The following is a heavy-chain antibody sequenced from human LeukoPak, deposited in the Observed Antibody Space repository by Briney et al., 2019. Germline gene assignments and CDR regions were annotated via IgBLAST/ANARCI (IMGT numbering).Heavy chain of an antibody. CDR1: GFTFSSFA. Sequence: GGSLRLSCAASGFTFSSFAMSWVRQAPEKGLEWVSAITGSGGSTYYADSVKGRFTISRDNSKNTLYLQMNSLRAEDTAVYYCAKDQAGYYYESFDYWGQGTLVTVSS. J-gene: IGHJ4*02. CDR3: AKDQAGYYYESFDY. D-gene: IGHD3-22*01. CDR2: ITGSGGST. V-gene: IGHV3-23*01.